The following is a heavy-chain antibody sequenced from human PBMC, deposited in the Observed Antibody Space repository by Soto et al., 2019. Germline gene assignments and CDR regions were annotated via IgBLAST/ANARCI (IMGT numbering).Heavy chain of an antibody. V-gene: IGHV3-23*01. CDR3: ARGFSAGKGSPPDF. D-gene: IGHD6-13*01. CDR2: ISGSGGST. Sequence: GGSLRLSCAASGFTFSSYSMNWVRQAPGKGLDWVSAISGSGGSTYSADSVKGRFTISRDNSKNTLYLQMSSLRAEDTAVYYCARGFSAGKGSPPDFGGQGSLVTVSS. CDR1: GFTFSSYS. J-gene: IGHJ4*02.